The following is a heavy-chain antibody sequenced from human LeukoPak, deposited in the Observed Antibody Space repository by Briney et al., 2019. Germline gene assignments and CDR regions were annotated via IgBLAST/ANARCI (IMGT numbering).Heavy chain of an antibody. D-gene: IGHD4-11*01. Sequence: SQTLSLTCAISGDSVSSNSAAWNWIRQSPSRGLEWLGRTYYRSKWYSDYALFVKGRITINPDTSKNQFSLQLNSVTPKDTAVYYCSRGVTVTGYYFDYWDQGTLVTVSS. CDR3: SRGVTVTGYYFDY. V-gene: IGHV6-1*01. CDR1: GDSVSSNSAA. J-gene: IGHJ4*02. CDR2: TYYRSKWYS.